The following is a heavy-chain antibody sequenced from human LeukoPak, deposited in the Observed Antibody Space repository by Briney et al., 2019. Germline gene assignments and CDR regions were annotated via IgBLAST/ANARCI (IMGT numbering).Heavy chain of an antibody. CDR1: GFTFSSYW. Sequence: PGGSLRLSCAASGFTFSSYWMSWVRQAPGKGLEWVANIKQDGSEKNYVDSVKGRFTISRDNAKNSLYLQMNSLRAEDTAVYYCARGHDYYYMDVWGKGTTVTVSS. CDR3: ARGHDYYYMDV. V-gene: IGHV3-7*01. J-gene: IGHJ6*03. CDR2: IKQDGSEK.